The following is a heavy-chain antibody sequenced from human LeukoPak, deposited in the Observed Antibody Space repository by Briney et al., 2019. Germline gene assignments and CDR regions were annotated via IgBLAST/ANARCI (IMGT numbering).Heavy chain of an antibody. V-gene: IGHV3-21*01. CDR1: GFTFSSYS. CDR3: ARVRGSYCSDH. J-gene: IGHJ4*02. CDR2: ISSSSSYI. Sequence: GGSLRLSCAASGFTFSSYSMNWVRQAPGKGLEWVSSISSSSSYIYYADSVKGRFTISRDNAKNSLYLQMSNLRAEDTAVYYCARVRGSYCSDHWGQGILVIVSS. D-gene: IGHD1-26*01.